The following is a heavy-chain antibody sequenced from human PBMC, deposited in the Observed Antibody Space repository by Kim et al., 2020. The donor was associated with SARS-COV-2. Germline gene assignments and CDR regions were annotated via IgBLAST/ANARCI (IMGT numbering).Heavy chain of an antibody. Sequence: NYNPSLKSRVTISVDTSKNQFSRKLSSVTAADTAVYYCARARRGGNWFDPWGQGTLVTVSS. D-gene: IGHD3-16*01. V-gene: IGHV4-59*01. CDR3: ARARRGGNWFDP. J-gene: IGHJ5*02.